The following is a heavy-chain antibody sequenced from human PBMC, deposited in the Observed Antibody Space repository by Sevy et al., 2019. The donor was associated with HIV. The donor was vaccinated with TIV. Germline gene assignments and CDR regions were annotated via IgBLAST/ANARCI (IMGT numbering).Heavy chain of an antibody. CDR1: GYTLTKLS. Sequence: ASVKVSCKVSGYTLTKLSIHWVRQAPGKGLEWMGYFDPQEGETIYAQRFQGRLTMTVDTSTDTAYMGLRSLKSDDTAVYDCATVGIRYSSGSRSYEGDWLDPWGQGTQVTVSS. J-gene: IGHJ5*02. D-gene: IGHD2-15*01. CDR3: ATVGIRYSSGSRSYEGDWLDP. V-gene: IGHV1-24*01. CDR2: FDPQEGET.